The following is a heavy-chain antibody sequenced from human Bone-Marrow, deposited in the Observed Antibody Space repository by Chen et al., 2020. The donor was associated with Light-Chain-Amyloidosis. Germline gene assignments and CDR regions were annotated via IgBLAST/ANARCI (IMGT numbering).Heavy chain of an antibody. D-gene: IGHD5-12*01. V-gene: IGHV5-51*01. CDR1: GYTFPNYW. Sequence: EVQLEQSGPEVKKPGESLKISCKGSGYTFPNYWIGWVRQMPGKGLEWMGVIYPDDSDARYSPSFEGQVTISADKSIPXXXXQWRSLKASDTAMYYCARRRDGYNFDYWGQGTLVTVSS. CDR2: IYPDDSDA. CDR3: ARRRDGYNFDY. J-gene: IGHJ4*02.